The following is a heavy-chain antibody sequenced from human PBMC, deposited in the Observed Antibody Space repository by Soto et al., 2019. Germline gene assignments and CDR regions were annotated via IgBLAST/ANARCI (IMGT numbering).Heavy chain of an antibody. CDR2: ISYDGSNK. D-gene: IGHD3-16*01. CDR1: GFTFSSYA. CDR3: ARANPLRGVYGLDV. Sequence: PGGSLRLSCAASGFTFSSYAMHWVRQAPCKGLEWVAVISYDGSNKYYADSVKGRFTISRDNPKNTLYLQMNSLRAEDTAVYYCARANPLRGVYGLDVWGQGTTVTVSS. V-gene: IGHV3-30-3*01. J-gene: IGHJ6*02.